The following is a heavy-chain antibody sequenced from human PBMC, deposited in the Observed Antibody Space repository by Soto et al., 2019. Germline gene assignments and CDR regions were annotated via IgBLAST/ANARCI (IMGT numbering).Heavy chain of an antibody. CDR2: IDWDDDK. D-gene: IGHD3-22*01. J-gene: IGHJ6*02. Sequence: SGPTLVNPTQTLTLTCTFSGFSLSTSGMCVSWIRQPPGKALEWLALIDWDDDKYYSTSLKTRLTISKDTSKNQVVLTMTNMDPVDTATYYCARSHYYDSSGYYFGLNYYYYYGMDVWGQGTTVTV. CDR3: ARSHYYDSSGYYFGLNYYYYYGMDV. CDR1: GFSLSTSGMC. V-gene: IGHV2-70*01.